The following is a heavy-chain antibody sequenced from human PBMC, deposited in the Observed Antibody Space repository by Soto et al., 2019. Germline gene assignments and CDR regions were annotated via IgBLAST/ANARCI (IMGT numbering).Heavy chain of an antibody. CDR3: ARSHRSSSLIPFDP. D-gene: IGHD6-13*01. J-gene: IGHJ5*02. CDR1: GGSISSYY. CDR2: IYTSGST. V-gene: IGHV4-4*07. Sequence: SETLSLTCTVSGGSISSYYWSWIRQPAGKGLEWIGRIYTSGSTNYNPSLKSRVTMSVDTSKNQFSLKLSSVTAADTAVYYCARSHRSSSLIPFDPWGQGTLVTVSS.